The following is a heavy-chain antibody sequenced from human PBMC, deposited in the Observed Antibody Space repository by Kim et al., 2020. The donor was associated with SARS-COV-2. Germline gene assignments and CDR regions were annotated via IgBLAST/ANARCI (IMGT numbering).Heavy chain of an antibody. CDR3: ARGHLKYCSGGSCSGLY. Sequence: GGSLRLSCAASGFTFSSYEMNWVRQAPGKGLEWVSYISSSGSTIYYADSVKGRFTISRDNAKNSLYLQMNSLRAEDTAVYYCARGHLKYCSGGSCSGLYWGQGTLVTVSS. D-gene: IGHD2-15*01. CDR1: GFTFSSYE. J-gene: IGHJ4*02. V-gene: IGHV3-48*03. CDR2: ISSSGSTI.